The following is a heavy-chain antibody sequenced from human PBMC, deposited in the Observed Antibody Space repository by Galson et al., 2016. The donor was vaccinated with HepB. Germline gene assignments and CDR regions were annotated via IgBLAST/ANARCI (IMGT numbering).Heavy chain of an antibody. CDR2: ISGSGDNT. J-gene: IGHJ4*02. CDR3: AKDGYKAAVSPGSQY. D-gene: IGHD5-12*01. CDR1: GFTFSNYA. V-gene: IGHV3-23*01. Sequence: SLRLSCAASGFTFSNYAMSWVRQAPGKGLEWVSAISGSGDNTYYAESVKGRFTISRDNSKNTMYLQMNSLRSEDTAVYYCAKDGYKAAVSPGSQYWGQGTLVTVSS.